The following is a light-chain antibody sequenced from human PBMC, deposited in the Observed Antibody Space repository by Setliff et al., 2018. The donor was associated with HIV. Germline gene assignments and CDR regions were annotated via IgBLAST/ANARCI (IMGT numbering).Light chain of an antibody. V-gene: IGLV2-14*01. J-gene: IGLJ1*01. CDR1: SSDIGGYNY. CDR3: SSYTSSSTYV. CDR2: DVS. Sequence: ALTQPASVSGSPGQSITISCTGTSSDIGGYNYVSWYQQHPGKAPKLMIYDVSKRPSGVSNRFSGSKSGNTASLTISGLQAEDEAAYYCSSYTSSSTYVFATGTKV.